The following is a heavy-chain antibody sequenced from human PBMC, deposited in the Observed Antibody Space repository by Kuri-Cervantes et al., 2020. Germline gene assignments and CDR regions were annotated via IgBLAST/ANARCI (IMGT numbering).Heavy chain of an antibody. CDR1: GFTFSSYG. D-gene: IGHD6-19*01. CDR3: ARGYSGWSFDI. CDR2: IWYDGSNK. Sequence: GGSLRLSCAASGFTFSSYGMHWVRQAPGKGLEWVAVIWYDGSNKYYADSVKGRFTISRDNAKNSLYLQMNSLRAEDTAVYYCARGYSGWSFDIWGQGTMVTVSS. V-gene: IGHV3-33*01. J-gene: IGHJ3*02.